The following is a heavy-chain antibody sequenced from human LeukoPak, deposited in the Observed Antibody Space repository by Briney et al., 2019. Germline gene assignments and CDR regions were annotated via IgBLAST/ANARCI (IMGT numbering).Heavy chain of an antibody. CDR2: IYYSGST. V-gene: IGHV4-59*11. J-gene: IGHJ5*02. CDR3: ARVRAAAAGIISAIDP. CDR1: GGSISSHY. Sequence: SESLSLTCTVSGGSISSHYWSWIRQPPGKGLEWIGYIYYSGSTNYNPSLKGRVTISVDTSKNQFSLKLSSVTAADTAVYYCARVRAAAAGIISAIDPWGQGTLVTVSS. D-gene: IGHD6-13*01.